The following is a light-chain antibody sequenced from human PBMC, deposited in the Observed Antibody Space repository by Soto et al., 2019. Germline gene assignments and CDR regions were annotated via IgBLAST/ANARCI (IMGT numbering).Light chain of an antibody. Sequence: EIVLTQSPATLSLSPGERATLSCRASQSVSSYLAWYQQKPGQAPRLLIYDASNRAPGIPARFSGSGSGTDFTLTISSLKPEDSAVYYCQQRSNGPPYTFGQGTKLEIK. J-gene: IGKJ2*01. CDR3: QQRSNGPPYT. V-gene: IGKV3-11*01. CDR2: DAS. CDR1: QSVSSY.